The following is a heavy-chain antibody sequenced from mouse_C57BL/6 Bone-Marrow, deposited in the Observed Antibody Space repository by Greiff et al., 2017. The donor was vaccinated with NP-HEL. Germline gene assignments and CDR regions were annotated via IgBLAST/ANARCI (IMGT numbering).Heavy chain of an antibody. V-gene: IGHV1-55*01. D-gene: IGHD2-2*01. J-gene: IGHJ3*01. CDR3: AGGYDNWFAY. CDR1: GYTFTSYW. CDR2: IYPGSGST. Sequence: QVQLKQPGAELVKPGASVKMSCKASGYTFTSYWITWVKQRPGQGLEWIGDIYPGSGSTNYNEKFKSKATLTVDTSSSTAYMQRSSLTSEDSAVYYCAGGYDNWFAYWGQGTLVTVSA.